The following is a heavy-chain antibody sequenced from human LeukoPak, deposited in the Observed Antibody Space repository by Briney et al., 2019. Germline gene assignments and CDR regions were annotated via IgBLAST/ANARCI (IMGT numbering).Heavy chain of an antibody. D-gene: IGHD6-13*01. Sequence: ASVKVSFMSSGYTLTGYYMHGVRPPPGQGLAWMGWINPNSGGTNYAQKFQGRVTMTSDTSIITAYMELSRLRSDDAAVYYCAISAGTGRTWYWGQGTLVTVSS. V-gene: IGHV1-2*02. CDR1: GYTLTGYY. CDR3: AISAGTGRTWY. CDR2: INPNSGGT. J-gene: IGHJ4*02.